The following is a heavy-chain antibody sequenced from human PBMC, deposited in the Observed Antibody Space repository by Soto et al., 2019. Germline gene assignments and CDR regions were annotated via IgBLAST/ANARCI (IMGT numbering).Heavy chain of an antibody. Sequence: QVQLQESGPGLVKPSGTLSLTCAVSGGSISSTNWWSWVRQSPGKGLEWIGEIYDSGSTNHNPSLRGRVTISVDKSNNQFTLKIKSVTAADTAMYYCATLPPRIELAVLPIPTWGQGTLVTVTS. D-gene: IGHD2-2*02. CDR1: GGSISSTNW. CDR3: ATLPPRIELAVLPIPT. CDR2: IYDSGST. V-gene: IGHV4-4*02. J-gene: IGHJ4*02.